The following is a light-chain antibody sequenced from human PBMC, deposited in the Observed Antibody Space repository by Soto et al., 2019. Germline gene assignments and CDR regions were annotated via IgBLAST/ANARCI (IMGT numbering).Light chain of an antibody. CDR2: EVS. V-gene: IGLV2-8*01. CDR1: SSDVGGYNY. Sequence: QSVLTQPPSASGSPGQSVTISCTGTSSDVGGYNYVSWYQQHPGKAPKLMIYEVSKRPSGVPDRFSGSKSGNTASLTVSGLQAEDEADYYCSSYAGSVYVFGTGTNVNVL. J-gene: IGLJ1*01. CDR3: SSYAGSVYV.